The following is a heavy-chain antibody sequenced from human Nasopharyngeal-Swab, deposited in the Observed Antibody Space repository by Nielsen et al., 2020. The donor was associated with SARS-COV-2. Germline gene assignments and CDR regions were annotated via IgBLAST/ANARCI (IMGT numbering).Heavy chain of an antibody. CDR3: ARDVMVRGVIAHYYYYGMDV. D-gene: IGHD3-10*01. CDR2: ITSSSSTI. V-gene: IGHV3-48*02. J-gene: IGHJ6*02. CDR1: GFTFSCYS. Sequence: GGSLRLSCAASGFTFSCYSMNWVRQAPGRGLEWVSYITSSSSTIYYADSVKGRFTISRDNAKNSLYLQMNSLRDEDTAVYYCARDVMVRGVIAHYYYYGMDVWGQGTTVTVSS.